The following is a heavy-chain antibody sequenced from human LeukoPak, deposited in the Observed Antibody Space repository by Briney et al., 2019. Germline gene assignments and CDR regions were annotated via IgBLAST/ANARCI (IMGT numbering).Heavy chain of an antibody. CDR1: GGSISSYY. CDR2: IYYSGST. J-gene: IGHJ4*02. Sequence: SETLSLTCTVSGGSISSYYWSWIRQPPGKGLEWIGSIYYSGSTYYNPSLKSRVTISVDTSKNQFSLKLSSVTAADTAVYYCARHRWGYFDSTRVQYYFDYWGQGTLVTVSS. CDR3: ARHRWGYFDSTRVQYYFDY. D-gene: IGHD3-9*01. V-gene: IGHV4-59*05.